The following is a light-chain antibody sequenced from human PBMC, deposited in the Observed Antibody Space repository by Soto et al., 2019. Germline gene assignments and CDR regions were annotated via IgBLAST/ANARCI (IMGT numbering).Light chain of an antibody. Sequence: QSALTQPASVSGSPGQSIAISCTGTSSDVGAYNYVSWYLQYPGKATKLVIFDVSFRPSGVSNRFSGSKSGNTASLTISGLQAEDEADYYCKSFTTSDTYVFGTGTKVTVL. J-gene: IGLJ1*01. V-gene: IGLV2-14*01. CDR3: KSFTTSDTYV. CDR1: SSDVGAYNY. CDR2: DVS.